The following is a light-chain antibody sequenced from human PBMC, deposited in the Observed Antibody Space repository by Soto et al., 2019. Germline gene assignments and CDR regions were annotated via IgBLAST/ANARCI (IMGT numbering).Light chain of an antibody. V-gene: IGLV4-69*01. Sequence: QLVLTQSPSASASLGASVKLTCTLSSGHSSYAIAWHQQQPEKGPRYLMKLNSDGSHSKGDGIPDRFPGSSSGAERYLTISSLQSEDEADYYCQTWGTDIVVFGGGTKLTVL. CDR2: LNSDGSH. CDR3: QTWGTDIVV. J-gene: IGLJ2*01. CDR1: SGHSSYA.